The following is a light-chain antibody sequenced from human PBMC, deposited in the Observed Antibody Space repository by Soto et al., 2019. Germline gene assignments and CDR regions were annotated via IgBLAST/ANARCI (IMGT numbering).Light chain of an antibody. CDR1: QGITSW. CDR2: AAS. V-gene: IGKV1-12*01. Sequence: DIQMTQSPSSVSASVGDSLTITCRASQGITSWVAWYQHKPGKAPKLRIYAASRLQSGVPSRFRGSGSGTDFTLTISSLQPEDFGTYSCQQTSNSPHTLGGGTKVEIK. J-gene: IGKJ4*01. CDR3: QQTSNSPHT.